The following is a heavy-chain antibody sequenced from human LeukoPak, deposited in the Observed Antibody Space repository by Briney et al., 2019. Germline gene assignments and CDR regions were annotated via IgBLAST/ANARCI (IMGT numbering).Heavy chain of an antibody. V-gene: IGHV4-31*03. D-gene: IGHD4-11*01. Sequence: SQTLSLTCTVSGGSISSGGYYWSWIRQHPGKGLEWIGYIFYSGSTYYNPSLKSRLTISVDTSKNQFSLRLSSVTAADTAVYYCARDTGLHLFDYWGQEPWSPSPQ. CDR1: GGSISSGGYY. CDR3: ARDTGLHLFDY. CDR2: IFYSGST. J-gene: IGHJ4*01.